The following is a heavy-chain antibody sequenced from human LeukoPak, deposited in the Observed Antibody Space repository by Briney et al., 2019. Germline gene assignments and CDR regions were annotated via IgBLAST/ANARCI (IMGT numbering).Heavy chain of an antibody. J-gene: IGHJ5*02. CDR3: AKVTYYGTNWFDP. CDR1: GFTFSSYG. CDR2: ISGSGGST. Sequence: GGTLRLSCAASGFTFSSYGMSWVRQAPGKGLEWVSAISGSGGSTYYADSVKGRFTISRDNSKNTLYLQMNSLRAEDTAVYYCAKVTYYGTNWFDPWGQGTLVTVSS. D-gene: IGHD3-10*01. V-gene: IGHV3-23*01.